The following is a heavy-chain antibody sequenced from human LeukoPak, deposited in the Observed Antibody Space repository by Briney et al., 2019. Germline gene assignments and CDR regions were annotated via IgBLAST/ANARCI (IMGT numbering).Heavy chain of an antibody. D-gene: IGHD2-2*02. CDR3: ARSPLRRGYCSSTSCNNYYYYGMDV. CDR1: GFTFSSYE. Sequence: GGSLRLSSAASGFTFSSYEMKWVRQAPGTGLEWVSYISSSGSTIYYADSVKGRFTISRDNAKNSLYLQMNSLRAEDTAVYYCARSPLRRGYCSSTSCNNYYYYGMDVWGKGTTVTVSS. CDR2: ISSSGSTI. J-gene: IGHJ6*04. V-gene: IGHV3-48*03.